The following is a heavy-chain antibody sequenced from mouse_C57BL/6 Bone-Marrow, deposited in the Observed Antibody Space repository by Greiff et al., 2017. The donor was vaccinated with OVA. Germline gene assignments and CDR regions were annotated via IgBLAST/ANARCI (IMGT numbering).Heavy chain of an antibody. CDR1: GYTFTSYG. CDR3: ATIVTTRGWYFDV. J-gene: IGHJ1*03. D-gene: IGHD2-5*01. CDR2: IYPRSGNT. V-gene: IGHV1-81*01. Sequence: VQLQQSGAELARPGASVKLSCKASGYTFTSYGISWVKQRTGQGLEWIGEIYPRSGNTYYNEKFKGEATLTADKSSSTAYMELRSLTSEDSAVYFCATIVTTRGWYFDVWGTGTTVTVSS.